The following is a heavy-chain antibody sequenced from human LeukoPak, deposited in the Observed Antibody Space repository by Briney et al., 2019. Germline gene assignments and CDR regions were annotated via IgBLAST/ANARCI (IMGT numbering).Heavy chain of an antibody. Sequence: PGGSLRLSCAASGLIFINYWVTWARQAPGKGREWVANIKQDGSEKNYVDSVKGRFTISRDNAKKSLYLQMNSLRAEDTAVHYCAAAGMDYWGQGTLVTVSS. D-gene: IGHD6-19*01. CDR2: IKQDGSEK. CDR3: AAAGMDY. V-gene: IGHV3-7*01. J-gene: IGHJ4*02. CDR1: GLIFINYW.